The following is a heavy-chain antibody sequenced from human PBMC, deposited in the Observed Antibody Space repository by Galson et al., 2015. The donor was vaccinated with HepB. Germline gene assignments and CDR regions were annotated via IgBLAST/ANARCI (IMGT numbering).Heavy chain of an antibody. CDR2: IYHSGST. Sequence: ETLSLTCAVSGGSISSSNWWSWVRQPPGKGLEWIGEIYHSGSTNYNPSLKSRVTISVDKSKNQFSLKLSSVTAADTAVYYCARAARFGELLWAFDYWGQGTLVTVSS. J-gene: IGHJ4*02. CDR1: GGSISSSNW. V-gene: IGHV4-4*02. CDR3: ARAARFGELLWAFDY. D-gene: IGHD3-10*02.